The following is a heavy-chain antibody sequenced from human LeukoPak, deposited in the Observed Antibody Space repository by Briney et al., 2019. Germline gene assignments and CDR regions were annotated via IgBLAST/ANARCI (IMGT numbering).Heavy chain of an antibody. CDR2: ISSSSSYI. V-gene: IGHV3-21*01. CDR1: GFTVSSNY. J-gene: IGHJ3*02. D-gene: IGHD6-19*01. CDR3: ARESRRLVLGTGAFDI. Sequence: GGSLRLSCAASGFTVSSNYMNWVRQAPGKGLEWVSSISSSSSYIYYADSVKGRFTISRDNAKNSLYLQMNSLRAEDTAVYYCARESRRLVLGTGAFDIWGQGTMVTVSS.